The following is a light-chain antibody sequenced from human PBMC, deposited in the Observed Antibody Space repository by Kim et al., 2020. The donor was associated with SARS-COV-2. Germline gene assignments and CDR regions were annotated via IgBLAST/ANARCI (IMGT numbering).Light chain of an antibody. CDR2: RNN. CDR3: VAWDDSLSGWV. CDR1: SSNIGSNY. Sequence: QSVLTQPPSASGTPGQRVTISCSGSSSNIGSNYVYWYQQLPGTAPKLLIYRNNQRPSGVPDRFSGSKSGTSASLAISGLRSEDEADYYCVAWDDSLSGWVFGGGTKLTFL. V-gene: IGLV1-47*01. J-gene: IGLJ3*02.